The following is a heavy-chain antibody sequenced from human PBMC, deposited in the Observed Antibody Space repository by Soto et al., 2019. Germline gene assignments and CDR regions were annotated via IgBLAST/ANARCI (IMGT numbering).Heavy chain of an antibody. CDR2: IYTSGST. Sequence: PSETLSLTCTVSGGSISSYYWSWIRQPAGKGLEWIGRIYTSGSTNYNPSLKSRVTMSVDTSKNQFSLKLSSVTAADTAVYYCARELPEVVGGQLDYWGQGTLVTVSS. V-gene: IGHV4-4*07. J-gene: IGHJ4*02. D-gene: IGHD2-15*01. CDR3: ARELPEVVGGQLDY. CDR1: GGSISSYY.